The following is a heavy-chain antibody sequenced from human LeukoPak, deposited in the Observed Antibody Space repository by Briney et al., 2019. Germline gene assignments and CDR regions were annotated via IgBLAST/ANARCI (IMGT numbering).Heavy chain of an antibody. Sequence: GGSLRLSCAASGFTFNSIAMHWVRQAPGKGLEWVAVMSYDGSNSNYADSVKGRFTISRDNSKNTLYLQMNSLRAEDTAVYYCAKNYDFWNGPYYFDYWGQGTLVTVSS. CDR2: MSYDGSNS. V-gene: IGHV3-30*18. D-gene: IGHD3-3*01. CDR1: GFTFNSIA. J-gene: IGHJ4*02. CDR3: AKNYDFWNGPYYFDY.